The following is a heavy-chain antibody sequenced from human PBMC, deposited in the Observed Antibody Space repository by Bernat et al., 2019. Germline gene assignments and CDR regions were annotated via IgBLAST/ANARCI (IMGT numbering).Heavy chain of an antibody. V-gene: IGHV3-30*18. CDR2: ISYDGSNK. CDR3: AKDTQLRYFDWLSPYRQVIEGHFDY. CDR1: GFTFSSYG. Sequence: QVQLVESGGVVVQPGRSLRLSCAASGFTFSSYGMHWVRQAPGKGLEWVAVISYDGSNKYYADSVKGRFTISRDNSKNTLYLQMNSLRAEDTAVYYCAKDTQLRYFDWLSPYRQVIEGHFDYWGQGTLVTVSS. D-gene: IGHD3-9*01. J-gene: IGHJ4*03.